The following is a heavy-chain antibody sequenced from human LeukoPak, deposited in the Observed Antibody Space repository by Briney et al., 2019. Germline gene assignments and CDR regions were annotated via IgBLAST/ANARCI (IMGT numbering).Heavy chain of an antibody. Sequence: SETLSLTCTVSGGSISSHYWSWIRQPPGKGLEWIGYIYYSGNTNYNPSLKSRVTISVDTSKNLFSLKLNSVTAADTAVYYCARLALAYCGGDCSEAADYWGQGTLVIVSS. CDR3: ARLALAYCGGDCSEAADY. J-gene: IGHJ4*02. CDR2: IYYSGNT. V-gene: IGHV4-59*11. CDR1: GGSISSHY. D-gene: IGHD2-21*02.